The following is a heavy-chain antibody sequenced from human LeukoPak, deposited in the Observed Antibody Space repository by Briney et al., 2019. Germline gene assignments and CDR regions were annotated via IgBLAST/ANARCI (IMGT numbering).Heavy chain of an antibody. CDR1: NASISSYF. J-gene: IGHJ4*02. D-gene: IGHD6-19*01. CDR2: IHTSGTT. V-gene: IGHV4-4*07. CDR3: ARAVSGRFDY. Sequence: SETLSLTCTVSNASISSYFWTCIRQTAGKGLEWIGRIHTSGTTNYNPSLKSRVTMSVDTSKNQFSLKLSSVTAADTAMYYCARAVSGRFDYWGQGTLVTVSS.